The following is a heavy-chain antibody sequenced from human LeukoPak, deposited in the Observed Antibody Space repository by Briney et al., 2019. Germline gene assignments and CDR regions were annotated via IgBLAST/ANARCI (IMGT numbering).Heavy chain of an antibody. CDR2: ISGSGGST. Sequence: PGGSLRLSCAASGFTFSHYGMSWVRQAPGEGLEWVSGISGSGGSTYYADSVKGRFTISRDNSKNTLYLQMNSLRAEDTAVYYCARRAVVAALDYWGQGTLVTVSS. V-gene: IGHV3-23*01. CDR3: ARRAVVAALDY. D-gene: IGHD2-2*01. CDR1: GFTFSHYG. J-gene: IGHJ4*02.